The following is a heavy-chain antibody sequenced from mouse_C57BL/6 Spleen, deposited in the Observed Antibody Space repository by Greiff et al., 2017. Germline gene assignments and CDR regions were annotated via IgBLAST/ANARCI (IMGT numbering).Heavy chain of an antibody. V-gene: IGHV1-64*01. CDR2: IHPNSGST. D-gene: IGHD2-1*01. Sequence: QVQLKQPGAELVKPGASVKLSCKASGYTFTSYWMHWVKQRPGQGLEWIGMIHPNSGSTNYNEKFKSKATLTVDKSSSTAYMQLSSLTSEDSAVYYCARHYGNYVDAMDYWGQGTSVTVSS. J-gene: IGHJ4*01. CDR1: GYTFTSYW. CDR3: ARHYGNYVDAMDY.